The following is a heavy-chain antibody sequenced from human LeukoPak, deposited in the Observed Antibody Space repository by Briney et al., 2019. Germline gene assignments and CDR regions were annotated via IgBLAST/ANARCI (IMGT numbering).Heavy chain of an antibody. V-gene: IGHV3-23*01. CDR3: AKYVLPSVFGVVITHFDY. J-gene: IGHJ4*02. CDR2: ISGSGGST. D-gene: IGHD3-3*01. CDR1: GFTFSSYA. Sequence: GGSLRLSCAASGFTFSSYAMSWVRQAPGKGLEWVSVISGSGGSTYYVDSVKGRFTISRDNSKNTLYLQMNSLRAEDTAVYYCAKYVLPSVFGVVITHFDYWGQGTLVTVSS.